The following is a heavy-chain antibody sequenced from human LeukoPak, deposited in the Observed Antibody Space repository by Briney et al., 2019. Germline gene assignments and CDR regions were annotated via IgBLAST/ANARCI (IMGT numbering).Heavy chain of an antibody. J-gene: IGHJ5*02. CDR1: GGTFISYA. D-gene: IGHD2-8*01. CDR2: IIPIFGTA. Sequence: ASVKVSCKASGGTFISYAISWVRQAPGQGLEWMGGIIPIFGTANYAQKFQGRVTITADESTSTAYMELSSLRSEDTAVYYCARAGGVVLWFDPWGQGTLVTVSS. V-gene: IGHV1-69*13. CDR3: ARAGGVVLWFDP.